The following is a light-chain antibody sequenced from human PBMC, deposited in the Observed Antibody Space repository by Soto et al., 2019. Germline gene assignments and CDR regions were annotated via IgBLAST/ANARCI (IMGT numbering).Light chain of an antibody. J-gene: IGKJ2*01. CDR2: GTS. Sequence: EIVLTQSPGTLSLSPGESATLSCRAGHSLSSNYLAWYQQNPGQAPRLLIYGTSSRATGIPDRFSGSGSGTDFTLTISRLEPEDFGVYYCQPYDASPYTFGQGTKLEIK. CDR1: HSLSSNY. CDR3: QPYDASPYT. V-gene: IGKV3-20*01.